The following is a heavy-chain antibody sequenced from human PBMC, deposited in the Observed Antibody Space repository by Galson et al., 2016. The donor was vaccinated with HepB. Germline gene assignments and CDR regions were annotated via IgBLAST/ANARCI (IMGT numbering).Heavy chain of an antibody. CDR2: IYWDDNR. CDR1: GFSLSAEAVG. Sequence: PALVKPTQTLTLTCTFSGFSLSAEAVGVGWIRQAPGKALEWVAVIYWDDNRRYSPSLKTRLTITKDTSKNEVVLTMTNMAPVDTATYYCAHRYRRLGATLFDSWGQGALVTVSS. V-gene: IGHV2-5*02. J-gene: IGHJ4*02. D-gene: IGHD1-26*01. CDR3: AHRYRRLGATLFDS.